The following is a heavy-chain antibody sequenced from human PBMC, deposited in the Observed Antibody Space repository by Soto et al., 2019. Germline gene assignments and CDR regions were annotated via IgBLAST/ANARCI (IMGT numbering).Heavy chain of an antibody. Sequence: QIQLQLSGPGLVKPSQTLSLTCAISGDSVSSTSAAWNWIRQSPSRGLEWLGRTFYDSTWYTDYAPSVKGRMTINAATSKNHFSLNLNSVTPDDTALYYCARNYYGSGSYYSSFDYWGQGALVTVSS. CDR1: GDSVSSTSAA. CDR3: ARNYYGSGSYYSSFDY. J-gene: IGHJ4*02. CDR2: TFYDSTWYT. D-gene: IGHD3-10*01. V-gene: IGHV6-1*01.